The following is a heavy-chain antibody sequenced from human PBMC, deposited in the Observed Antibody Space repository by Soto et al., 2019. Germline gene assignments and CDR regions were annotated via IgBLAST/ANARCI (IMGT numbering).Heavy chain of an antibody. V-gene: IGHV3-11*06. CDR1: GFTFSDYY. D-gene: IGHD4-17*01. Sequence: QVQLVESGGGLVKPGGSPRLSCAASGFTFSDYYMSWIRQAPGKGLEWVSYISSSSSYTNYADSVKGRFTISRDNAKNSLDLQMNSLRAEDTAVYYCARDYGDYDYYYYGMDVWGQGTTVTVSS. J-gene: IGHJ6*02. CDR2: ISSSSSYT. CDR3: ARDYGDYDYYYYGMDV.